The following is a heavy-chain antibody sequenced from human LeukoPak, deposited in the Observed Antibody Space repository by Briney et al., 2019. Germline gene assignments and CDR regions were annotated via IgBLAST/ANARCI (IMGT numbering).Heavy chain of an antibody. CDR2: ISWDGGST. D-gene: IGHD3-10*01. CDR3: AKDALWFGELGSYYYYMDV. Sequence: GGSLRLSCAASGFTFDDYAMHWVRQAPGKGLEWVSLISWDGGSTYYADSVKGRFTISRDNSKNSLYLQMNSLRAEDTALYYCAKDALWFGELGSYYYYMDVWGKGTTVTVSS. J-gene: IGHJ6*03. V-gene: IGHV3-43D*03. CDR1: GFTFDDYA.